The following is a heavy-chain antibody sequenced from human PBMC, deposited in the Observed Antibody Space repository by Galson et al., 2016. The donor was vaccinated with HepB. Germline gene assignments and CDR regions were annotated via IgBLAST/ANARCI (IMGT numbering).Heavy chain of an antibody. CDR1: GFTLNLYA. CDR3: SKDLVMSVAVAGTFAD. CDR2: FSGSGGST. D-gene: IGHD6-19*01. V-gene: IGHV3-23*01. Sequence: SLRLSCAASGFTLNLYAMSWVRQAPGKGLEWVASFSGSGGSTYYADSVKGRFTISRDKSKSTLYLQMSSLRPEDTAVYYCSKDLVMSVAVAGTFADWGQGTLVTVSS. J-gene: IGHJ4*02.